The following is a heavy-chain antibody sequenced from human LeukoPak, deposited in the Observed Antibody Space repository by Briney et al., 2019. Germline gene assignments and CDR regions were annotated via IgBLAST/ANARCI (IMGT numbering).Heavy chain of an antibody. CDR1: SGSISGYY. CDR3: ARGLYSSNWALDS. J-gene: IGHJ4*02. Sequence: SDTLSLTCIVSSGSISGYYWSWIRQPAGKGLEWIGRIYTSGSTNYNPSLRSRVTMSADTSKNQFSLRLSSVTAADTAVYYCARGLYSSNWALDSWGQGTLVTVSS. CDR2: IYTSGST. D-gene: IGHD6-13*01. V-gene: IGHV4-4*07.